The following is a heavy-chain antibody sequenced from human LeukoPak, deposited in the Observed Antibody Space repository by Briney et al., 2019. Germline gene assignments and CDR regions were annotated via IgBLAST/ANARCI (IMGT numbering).Heavy chain of an antibody. J-gene: IGHJ5*02. V-gene: IGHV3-23*01. CDR1: GFTFTNYA. CDR2: ISGSGGST. Sequence: GGSLRLSCAAPGFTFTNYAMSWVRQAPGKGLEWVSVISGSGGSTYYADSVKGRFTISRDNSRNTLFLQMNSLRGEDTAVYYCAKDDDYVWGNYRYVSWGQGTLVTVSS. CDR3: AKDDDYVWGNYRYVS. D-gene: IGHD3-16*02.